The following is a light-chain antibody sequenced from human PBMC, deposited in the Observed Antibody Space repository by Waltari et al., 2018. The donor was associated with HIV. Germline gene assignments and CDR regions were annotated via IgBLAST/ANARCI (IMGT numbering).Light chain of an antibody. CDR1: HSINTY. V-gene: IGKV1-39*01. CDR2: AAS. Sequence: DIQMTQSPSSLSASVGDRVTITCRASHSINTYLNWYQQMSGKAPKLLIYAASTLQSGVPSRFSGSGSGTEFTLTISSLQPEDFATYYCQQSYSSPRTFGQGTKLEMK. J-gene: IGKJ2*01. CDR3: QQSYSSPRT.